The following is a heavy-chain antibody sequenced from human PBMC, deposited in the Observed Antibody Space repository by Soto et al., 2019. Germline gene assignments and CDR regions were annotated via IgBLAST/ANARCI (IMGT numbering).Heavy chain of an antibody. CDR3: ARDSRYYDSSGYYPFDY. J-gene: IGHJ4*02. Sequence: QVQLVQSGAEVKKPGASMKVSCKASGDTFTSYGISWVRQAPGQGLEWIGWISAYNDNTNYAQKLQGRVTMTTDTSTSTAYMELRSLRSDDTAVYYCARDSRYYDSSGYYPFDYWGQGTLVTVSS. V-gene: IGHV1-18*04. CDR2: ISAYNDNT. D-gene: IGHD3-22*01. CDR1: GDTFTSYG.